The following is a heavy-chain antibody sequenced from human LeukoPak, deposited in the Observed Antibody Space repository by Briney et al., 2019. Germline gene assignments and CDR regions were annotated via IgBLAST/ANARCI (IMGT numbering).Heavy chain of an antibody. Sequence: SQTLSLTCTVSGGSISSGDYYWSWIRQPPGKGLEWIGYIYSSGSTYYNPSLKSRVTISVDTSKNQFSLKLSSVTAADRAVYYCARVLSSSGYYYQPPYYYYMDVWAKGPRSPSP. CDR1: GGSISSGDYY. D-gene: IGHD3-22*01. CDR2: IYSSGST. V-gene: IGHV4-30-4*08. CDR3: ARVLSSSGYYYQPPYYYYMDV. J-gene: IGHJ6*03.